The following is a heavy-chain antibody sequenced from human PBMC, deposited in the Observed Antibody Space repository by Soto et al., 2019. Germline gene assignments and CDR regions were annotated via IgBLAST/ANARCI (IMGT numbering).Heavy chain of an antibody. CDR3: EAYRGALYFDF. J-gene: IGHJ4*02. D-gene: IGHD5-18*01. CDR2: VFYGGT. Sequence: SKTLSLTCSVSGRSMSSNYWSWLRQSPDKGLEWLGYVFYGGTDYNPSLGGRVSMSVQTSKSQFSLTLSSVTAADTAVYYCEAYRGALYFDFWGQGIQVTASS. V-gene: IGHV4-59*03. CDR1: GRSMSSNY.